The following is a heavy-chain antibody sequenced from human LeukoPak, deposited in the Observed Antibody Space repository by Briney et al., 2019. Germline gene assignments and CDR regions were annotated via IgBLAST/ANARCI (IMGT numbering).Heavy chain of an antibody. D-gene: IGHD2-2*01. CDR2: ISWNSGSI. Sequence: GRSLRLSCAASGFTFDDYAMHWVRQAPGKGLEWVSGISWNSGSIGYADSVKGRFTISRDNAKNSLYLQMNSLRAEDMALYYCAKGRGLPARRPGFDYWGQGTLVTVSS. CDR1: GFTFDDYA. J-gene: IGHJ4*02. V-gene: IGHV3-9*03. CDR3: AKGRGLPARRPGFDY.